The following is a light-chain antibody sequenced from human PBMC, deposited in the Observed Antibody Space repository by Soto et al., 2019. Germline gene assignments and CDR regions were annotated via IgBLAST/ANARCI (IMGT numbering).Light chain of an antibody. CDR1: QSVYNN. Sequence: EIVMTQSPATLSVSPGERATLSCRASQSVYNNLAWYQQKPGQAPRLLIYGAYTRATGIPAMFSGSGSGTEFTLTLGSLQSEDFAVYFCQQDNNGPPVTFGPGTTVDI. CDR3: QQDNNGPPVT. V-gene: IGKV3-15*01. CDR2: GAY. J-gene: IGKJ3*01.